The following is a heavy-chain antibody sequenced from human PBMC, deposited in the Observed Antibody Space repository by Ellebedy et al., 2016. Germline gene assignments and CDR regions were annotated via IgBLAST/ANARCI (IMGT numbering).Heavy chain of an antibody. J-gene: IGHJ4*02. CDR1: GFTFSTYA. D-gene: IGHD1-1*01. CDR2: ISYDGSNK. V-gene: IGHV3-30-3*01. Sequence: GESLKISXAVSGFTFSTYAMHWVRQAPGKGLEWVAVISYDGSNKYYADSVKGRFTISRDNSKNTLYLQMNSLRAEDTAVYYCARDHKTGYYDYWGQGTLVTVSS. CDR3: ARDHKTGYYDY.